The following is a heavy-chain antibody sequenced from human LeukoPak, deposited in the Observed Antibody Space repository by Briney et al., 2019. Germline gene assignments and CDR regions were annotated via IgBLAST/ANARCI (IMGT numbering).Heavy chain of an antibody. D-gene: IGHD2-15*01. Sequence: ASVKVSCKASGYTFTSYDINWVRQATGQGLEWMGRINPNSGGTNYAQKFQGRVTMTRDTSISTAYMELSRLRSDDTAVYYCVRASDLLDYYYGMDVWGQGTTVTVSS. CDR3: VRASDLLDYYYGMDV. CDR2: INPNSGGT. V-gene: IGHV1-2*06. CDR1: GYTFTSYD. J-gene: IGHJ6*02.